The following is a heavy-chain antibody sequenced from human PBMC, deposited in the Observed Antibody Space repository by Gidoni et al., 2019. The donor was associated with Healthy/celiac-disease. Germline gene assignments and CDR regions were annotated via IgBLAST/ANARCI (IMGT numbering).Heavy chain of an antibody. J-gene: IGHJ3*02. Sequence: EVQLVESGGGLVQPGRSLRLSCAASGFTFDDYAMHWVRQAPGKGLEWVSGISWNSGSIGYADSVKGRFTISRDNAKNSLYLQMNSLRAEDTALYYCALGLVDAFDIWGQGTMVTVSS. D-gene: IGHD3-16*01. V-gene: IGHV3-9*01. CDR1: GFTFDDYA. CDR3: ALGLVDAFDI. CDR2: ISWNSGSI.